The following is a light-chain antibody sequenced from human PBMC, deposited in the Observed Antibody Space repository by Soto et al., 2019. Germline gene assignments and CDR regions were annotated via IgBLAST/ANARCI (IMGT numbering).Light chain of an antibody. CDR3: AAWDDILNGYV. J-gene: IGLJ1*01. Sequence: QSVLTQSPSASGTPGQRVTISCSGSSSNIGSNGANWYQHLPGTAPKLLIYNNNQRPSGVPDRFSGSKSGTSASLAISGLQSGDEADYYCAAWDDILNGYVFASGTKVTVL. V-gene: IGLV1-44*01. CDR1: SSNIGSNG. CDR2: NNN.